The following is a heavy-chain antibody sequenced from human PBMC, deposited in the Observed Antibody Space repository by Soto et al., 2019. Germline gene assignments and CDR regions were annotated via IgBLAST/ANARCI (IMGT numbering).Heavy chain of an antibody. V-gene: IGHV4-59*03. D-gene: IGHD3-16*01. CDR2: VYYSGSA. J-gene: IGHJ4*02. Sequence: QVQLQESGPGLVKPSETLALTCTVSGSSMRDYFWNWIRQAPGKGLEWLGDVYYSGSANYNPSLKSRISISIDPVKKQFSLRMTSVTPADTAIYYCAKEVEGGNYGLKIWGREIQVTVAS. CDR3: AKEVEGGNYGLKI. CDR1: GSSMRDYF.